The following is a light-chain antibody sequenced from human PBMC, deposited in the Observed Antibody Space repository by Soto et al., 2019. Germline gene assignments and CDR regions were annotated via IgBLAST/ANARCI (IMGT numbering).Light chain of an antibody. Sequence: EIVLTQSPGTLSLSPGERATLSCRASQTISNNYLAWYQQKPGRAPRFLIYGASSRALGIPDRFSGSGSGTDFTLTISRLEPEDFAVYYCQQYVSPALTFGGGTKVEIK. J-gene: IGKJ4*01. CDR1: QTISNNY. V-gene: IGKV3-20*01. CDR3: QQYVSPALT. CDR2: GAS.